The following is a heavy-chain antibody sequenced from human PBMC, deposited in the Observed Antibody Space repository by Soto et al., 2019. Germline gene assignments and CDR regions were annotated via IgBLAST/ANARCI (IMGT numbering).Heavy chain of an antibody. CDR3: ARDTGSYYLDS. J-gene: IGHJ4*01. CDR1: GGSISSYF. D-gene: IGHD1-26*01. CDR2: IHYSGTT. V-gene: IGHV4-59*01. Sequence: SETLSLTCNIYGGSISSYFWSWIRQPPGKGLEWIGYIHYSGTTVYSPSLKSRVTMSIDTSENQFTLNLTSVTAADTAVYYCARDTGSYYLDSWGQGSLVTVSS.